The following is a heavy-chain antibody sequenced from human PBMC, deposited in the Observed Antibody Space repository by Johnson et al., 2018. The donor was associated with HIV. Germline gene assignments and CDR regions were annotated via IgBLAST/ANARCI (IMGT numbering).Heavy chain of an antibody. CDR1: GFTFSSYW. D-gene: IGHD3-22*01. J-gene: IGHJ3*02. CDR2: ISWNSGSI. Sequence: VQLVESGGGVVQPGRSLRLSCAASGFTFSSYWMSWVRQAPGKGLEWVSGISWNSGSIGYADSVKGRFTISRDNAKNSLYLQMNSLKTEDTAVYYCTTKDYYYYDSSGYYLDAFDIWGQGTMVTVSS. CDR3: TTKDYYYYDSSGYYLDAFDI. V-gene: IGHV3-20*04.